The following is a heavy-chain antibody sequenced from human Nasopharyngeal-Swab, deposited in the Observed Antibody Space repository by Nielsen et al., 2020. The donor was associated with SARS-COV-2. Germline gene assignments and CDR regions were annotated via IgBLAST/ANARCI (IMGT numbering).Heavy chain of an antibody. V-gene: IGHV4-59*01. Sequence: SEPLSPTFPVSGCPISSYYWSWIRQPPGKGLEWIGYMYYSGSSKYNPSLKSRVTISVDRSKNQFSLRLSSVTAADTAVYYCARGNGWYPDHWGQGTLVTVSS. CDR2: MYYSGSS. J-gene: IGHJ4*02. CDR1: GCPISSYY. D-gene: IGHD6-19*01. CDR3: ARGNGWYPDH.